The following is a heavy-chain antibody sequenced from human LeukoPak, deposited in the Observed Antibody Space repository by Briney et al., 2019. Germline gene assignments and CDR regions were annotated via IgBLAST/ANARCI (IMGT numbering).Heavy chain of an antibody. CDR1: GFTFSSYA. V-gene: IGHV3-23*01. D-gene: IGHD6-13*01. Sequence: GGSLRLSCAASGFTFSSYAMSWVRQAPGKGLEWVSAISGSGGSTYYADSVKGRFTISRDNSKNTLYLQMNSLRAEDTAVYYCAKDRSGAAAGSLYNWFDPWGQGTLVTVSS. CDR2: ISGSGGST. CDR3: AKDRSGAAAGSLYNWFDP. J-gene: IGHJ5*02.